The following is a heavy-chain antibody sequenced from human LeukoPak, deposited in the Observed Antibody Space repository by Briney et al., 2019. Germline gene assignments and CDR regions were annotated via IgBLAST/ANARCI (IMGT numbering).Heavy chain of an antibody. Sequence: PSETLSLTCTVSGGSISSGSYYWSWIRQPAGKGLEWIGRIYTSGSTNYNPSLKSRVTISVDTSKNQFSLKLSSVTAADTAVYYCARDLMIAVAGDNWFDPWGQGTLVTVSS. D-gene: IGHD6-19*01. J-gene: IGHJ5*02. CDR2: IYTSGST. CDR1: GGSISSGSYY. CDR3: ARDLMIAVAGDNWFDP. V-gene: IGHV4-61*02.